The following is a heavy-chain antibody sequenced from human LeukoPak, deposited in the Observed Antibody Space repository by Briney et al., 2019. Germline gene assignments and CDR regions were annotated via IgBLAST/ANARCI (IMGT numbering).Heavy chain of an antibody. V-gene: IGHV3-15*01. CDR1: GFTFSKAW. CDR3: TTLKDVVVVVAATPDYYYYMDV. Sequence: PGGSLRLSCAAPGFTFSKAWMSWVRQAPGKGLEWVGRIKSKTDGGTTDYAAPVKGRFTISRDDSKNTLYLQMNSLKTEDTAVYYCTTLKDVVVVVAATPDYYYYMDVWGKGTTVTVSS. D-gene: IGHD2-15*01. J-gene: IGHJ6*03. CDR2: IKSKTDGGTT.